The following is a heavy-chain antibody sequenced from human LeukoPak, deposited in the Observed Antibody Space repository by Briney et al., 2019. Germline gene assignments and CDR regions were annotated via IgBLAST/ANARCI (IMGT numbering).Heavy chain of an antibody. Sequence: GGSLRLSCAASGFTFSDYYMSWIRQAPGKGLEWVSYISSSGSTIYYADSVKGRFTISRDNAKNSLYLQMNSLRAEDTAVYYCARHDSSGYRYYFDYWGQGTLVTVSS. CDR1: GFTFSDYY. CDR3: ARHDSSGYRYYFDY. CDR2: ISSSGSTI. V-gene: IGHV3-11*04. J-gene: IGHJ4*02. D-gene: IGHD3-22*01.